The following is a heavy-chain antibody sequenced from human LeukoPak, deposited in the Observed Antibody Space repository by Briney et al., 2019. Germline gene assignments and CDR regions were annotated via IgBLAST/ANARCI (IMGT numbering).Heavy chain of an antibody. D-gene: IGHD3-22*01. CDR3: ARDRSSYYYDSSGWR. CDR2: ISSSSSYI. Sequence: GGSLRLSCAASGFTFSSYSMNWVRQAPGKGLEWVSSISSSSSYIYYADSVKGRFTISRDNAKNSLYLQMNSLRAEDTAVYYCARDRSSYYYDSSGWRWGQGTLVTVSS. CDR1: GFTFSSYS. J-gene: IGHJ4*02. V-gene: IGHV3-21*01.